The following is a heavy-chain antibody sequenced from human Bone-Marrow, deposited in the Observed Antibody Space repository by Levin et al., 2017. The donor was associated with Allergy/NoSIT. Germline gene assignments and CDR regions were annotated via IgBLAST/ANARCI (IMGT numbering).Heavy chain of an antibody. D-gene: IGHD1-26*01. Sequence: PGESLKISCAASGFTFDNYAMSWVRQAPGKGLEWVSSISGSAGTTYYADSVKGRFTISRDNYKNTLYLQMNSLRAEDTAVYYCAEGRGRDYWAYGMDVWGQGTTVTVSS. CDR1: GFTFDNYA. CDR3: AEGRGRDYWAYGMDV. J-gene: IGHJ6*02. V-gene: IGHV3-23*01. CDR2: ISGSAGTT.